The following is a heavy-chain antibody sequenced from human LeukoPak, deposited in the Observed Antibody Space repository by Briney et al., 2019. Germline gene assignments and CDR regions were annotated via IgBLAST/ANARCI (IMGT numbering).Heavy chain of an antibody. V-gene: IGHV3-23*01. CDR1: GLAPSAKA. CDR2: IGSDGRA. D-gene: IGHD3-3*01. J-gene: IGHJ4*02. Sequence: GGSLRLSCAASGLAPSAKAVNLVAQAPGKGLEWVSGIGSDGRAFYTDSVKGRFTISRDNSKNTLYLQMNSLRAEDTAIYYCAKHLHNWSGMDCWGQGTLVTVSS. CDR3: AKHLHNWSGMDC.